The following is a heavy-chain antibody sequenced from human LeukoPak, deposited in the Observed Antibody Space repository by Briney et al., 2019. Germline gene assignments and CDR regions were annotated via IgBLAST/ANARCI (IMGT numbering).Heavy chain of an antibody. CDR3: ARDWWVDGSDYYYYGMDV. Sequence: GGSLRLSCAASGFTVSSNYMSWVRQAPGKGLEWVSVIYSGGSTYYADSVKGRFTISRDNSKNTLYLQMNSLRAEDTAVYYCARDWWVDGSDYYYYGMDVWGQGTTVTVSS. D-gene: IGHD2-15*01. J-gene: IGHJ6*02. V-gene: IGHV3-53*01. CDR1: GFTVSSNY. CDR2: IYSGGST.